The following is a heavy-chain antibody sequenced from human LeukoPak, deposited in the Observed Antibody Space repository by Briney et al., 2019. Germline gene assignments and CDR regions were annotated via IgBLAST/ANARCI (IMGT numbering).Heavy chain of an antibody. V-gene: IGHV5-51*01. Sequence: GESLKISCKGPGYSFTSYWIGWVRQMPGKGLEWMGIIYPGDSDTRYSPSFQGQVTISADKSISTAYLQWSSLKASDTAMYYCARSEIPTVNGFNSAFDIWGQGTMVTVSS. CDR2: IYPGDSDT. D-gene: IGHD2-8*01. CDR3: ARSEIPTVNGFNSAFDI. CDR1: GYSFTSYW. J-gene: IGHJ3*02.